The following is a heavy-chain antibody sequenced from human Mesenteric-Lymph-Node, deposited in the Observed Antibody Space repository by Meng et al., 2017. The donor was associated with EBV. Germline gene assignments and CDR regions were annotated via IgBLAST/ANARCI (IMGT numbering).Heavy chain of an antibody. D-gene: IGHD5-24*01. V-gene: IGHV4-39*07. CDR3: ARLLGGNYFNNWFDP. J-gene: IGHJ5*02. CDR2: VYYSGST. Sequence: LQLQESGPGLVKPSETLSLTCTVSGGSISSTSSYWGWLRQPPGKGLEWIGRVYYSGSTYYTPSLKSRVTISVDTSKNQFSLKLNSLTAADTAVYYCARLLGGNYFNNWFDPWGQGTLVTVSS. CDR1: GGSISSTSSY.